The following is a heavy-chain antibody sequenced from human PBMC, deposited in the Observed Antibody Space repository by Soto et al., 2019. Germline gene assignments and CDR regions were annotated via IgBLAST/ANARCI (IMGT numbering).Heavy chain of an antibody. CDR2: ISSSSSYI. CDR1: GFTFSSYS. V-gene: IGHV3-21*01. Sequence: KPGGSLRLSCVASGFTFSSYSMNWVRQAPGKGLEWVSSISSSSSYIYYADSVKGRFTISRDNAKNSLYLQMNSLRAEDMAVFYCARLGIVGAYDAFDIWGQGTMVTVSS. D-gene: IGHD1-26*01. CDR3: ARLGIVGAYDAFDI. J-gene: IGHJ3*02.